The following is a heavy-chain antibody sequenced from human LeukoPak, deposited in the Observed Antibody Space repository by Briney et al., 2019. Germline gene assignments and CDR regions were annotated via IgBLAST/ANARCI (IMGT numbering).Heavy chain of an antibody. V-gene: IGHV1-2*02. CDR3: GSCSGGSCYFDS. CDR1: GYTFTAYH. D-gene: IGHD2-15*01. CDR2: INPNSGGT. Sequence: ASVKDTCKASGYTFTAYHMHWVRQAPGQGLEWMGWINPNSGGTHYGQMIHARVTKTRDTSISTAYMELSRLRSDDTAVYYCGSCSGGSCYFDSWGQGTMVTVSS. J-gene: IGHJ4*02.